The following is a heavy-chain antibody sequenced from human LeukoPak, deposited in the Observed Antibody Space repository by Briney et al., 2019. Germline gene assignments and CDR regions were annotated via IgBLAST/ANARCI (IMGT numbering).Heavy chain of an antibody. Sequence: GGSLRLSCAASGFTFSSCGMNWVRQALGKGLEWVASIRSDGSDKKYADSVKGQFTISRDNSKSTLNLQMNSLRPEDTAVYYCAKSQVTGWYDFDYWGQGTLVIVSS. D-gene: IGHD6-19*01. CDR2: IRSDGSDK. J-gene: IGHJ4*02. CDR3: AKSQVTGWYDFDY. CDR1: GFTFSSCG. V-gene: IGHV3-30*02.